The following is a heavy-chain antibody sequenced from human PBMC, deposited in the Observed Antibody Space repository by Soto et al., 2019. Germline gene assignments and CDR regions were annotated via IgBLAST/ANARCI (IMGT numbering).Heavy chain of an antibody. J-gene: IGHJ5*02. V-gene: IGHV3-73*02. CDR3: TTPLYSYGLRRDGYNSLGFDP. CDR2: IRSKANSYAT. CDR1: GFTFSGSA. D-gene: IGHD5-18*01. Sequence: EVQLVESGGGLVQPGGSLKLSCAASGFTFSGSAMHWVRQASGKGLEWVGRIRSKANSYATAYAASVKGRFTISKDDSKNTAYLQMNSLKNEDTAVYYCTTPLYSYGLRRDGYNSLGFDPWGQGTLVTVSS.